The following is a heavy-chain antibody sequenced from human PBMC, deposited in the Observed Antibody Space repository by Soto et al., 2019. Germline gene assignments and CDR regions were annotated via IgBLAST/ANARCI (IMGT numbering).Heavy chain of an antibody. CDR3: ARGIEAWAVRGVIWFDP. CDR1: GYTFTSYG. Sequence: ASVKVSCKASGYTFTSYGISWVRQAPGQGLERMGWISAYNGNTNYAQKLQGRVTMTTDTSTSTAYMELRSLRSDDTAVYYCARGIEAWAVRGVIWFDPWGQGTLVTVSS. CDR2: ISAYNGNT. J-gene: IGHJ5*02. V-gene: IGHV1-18*01. D-gene: IGHD3-10*01.